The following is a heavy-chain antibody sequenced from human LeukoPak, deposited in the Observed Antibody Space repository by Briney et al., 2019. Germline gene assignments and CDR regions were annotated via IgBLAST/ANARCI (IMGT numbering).Heavy chain of an antibody. CDR3: AGVRSTVGWRSFDY. D-gene: IGHD4-23*01. J-gene: IGHJ4*02. V-gene: IGHV4-59*08. CDR1: GSISSYY. CDR2: SYFIGRP. Sequence: SETLSLTCTVYGSISSYYWSWIRQAPGKGLEWIGHSYFIGRPNYNPSLKGRVTISVDTPKNQFSLKLSSVTAADTAVYYCAGVRSTVGWRSFDYWGQGILVTVSS.